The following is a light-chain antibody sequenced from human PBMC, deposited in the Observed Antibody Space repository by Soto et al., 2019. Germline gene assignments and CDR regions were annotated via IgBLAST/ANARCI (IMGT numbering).Light chain of an antibody. J-gene: IGKJ1*01. Sequence: EIAMTQSPATLSVSTGARATLSCSASQSVSSHLAWYQQKPFHAPRLLIYGAFTRATGIPARFSGSGSGTEVTLTISSLQYEDYAVYYCHQYNNLPPWTFGQGTKVDI. CDR2: GAF. CDR3: HQYNNLPPWT. V-gene: IGKV3-15*01. CDR1: QSVSSH.